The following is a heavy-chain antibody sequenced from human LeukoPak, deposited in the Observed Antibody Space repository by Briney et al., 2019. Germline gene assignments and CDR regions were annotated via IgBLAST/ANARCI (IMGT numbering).Heavy chain of an antibody. CDR2: IYFRGST. J-gene: IGHJ6*03. V-gene: IGHV4-4*07. D-gene: IGHD6-13*01. CDR1: GGSISSYY. Sequence: SETLSLTCTVSGGSISSYYWSWIRQPAGKGLEWIGRIYFRGSTNYNPSLKSRVTISIDTSKNQSSLKLSSVTAADTAVYYCARGSWYTGRYYYYMDVWGKGTTVTVSS. CDR3: ARGSWYTGRYYYYMDV.